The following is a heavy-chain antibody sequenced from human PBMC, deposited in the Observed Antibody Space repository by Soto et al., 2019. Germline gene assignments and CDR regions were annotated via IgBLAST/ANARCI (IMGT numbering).Heavy chain of an antibody. CDR1: GFTFSSYA. J-gene: IGHJ4*02. D-gene: IGHD3-16*02. V-gene: IGHV3-30*18. CDR2: IAYDGSDK. CDR3: AKALGELSPDSDDY. Sequence: QVQLVESGGGVVQPGRSLRLSCAASGFTFSSYAMNWVRQAPGKGLEWVAVIAYDGSDKYYADSVKGRFTISRDNSKNTLNLQMNSLRADDTAVYYCAKALGELSPDSDDYWGQGTLITVSS.